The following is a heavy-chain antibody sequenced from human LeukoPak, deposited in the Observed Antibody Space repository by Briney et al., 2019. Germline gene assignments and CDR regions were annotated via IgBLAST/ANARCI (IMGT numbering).Heavy chain of an antibody. V-gene: IGHV3-7*01. J-gene: IGHJ3*02. Sequence: GSLRLSCAASGFTFSSYWMSWVRQAPGKGLEWVANIKQDGSQKYYVDSVKGRFSISRDNAKNSAYLQMNSLRAEDTAVYYCAKDRQIVVVPAASDAFDIWGQGTMVTVSS. D-gene: IGHD2-2*01. CDR1: GFTFSSYW. CDR3: AKDRQIVVVPAASDAFDI. CDR2: IKQDGSQK.